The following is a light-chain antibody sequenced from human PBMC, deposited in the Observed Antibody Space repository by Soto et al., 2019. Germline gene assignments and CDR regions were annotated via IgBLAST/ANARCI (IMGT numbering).Light chain of an antibody. Sequence: QSVLTQPPSVSGAPGQRVTISCTGSSSNIGAGYDVHWYQQHPGTAPKLLISGNSNRPSGVPDRFSGSKSGTSASLAITGLQAEDEADYYCQSYDSSLSGWVFGGGTKVTVL. J-gene: IGLJ3*02. CDR2: GNS. V-gene: IGLV1-40*01. CDR3: QSYDSSLSGWV. CDR1: SSNIGAGYD.